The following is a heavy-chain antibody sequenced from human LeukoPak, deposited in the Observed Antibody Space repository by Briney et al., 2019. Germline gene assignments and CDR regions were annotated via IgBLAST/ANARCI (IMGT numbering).Heavy chain of an antibody. CDR2: ISSSGSTI. V-gene: IGHV3-48*03. Sequence: GGSLRLSCAASGFTFSDYEMSWVRQAPGKGLERVSYISSSGSTIYYADSVRGRFTISRDNSKNSLYLQMNSLRAEDTAVYYCARVHGAYPFDYWGQGTLVAVSS. CDR1: GFTFSDYE. CDR3: ARVHGAYPFDY. D-gene: IGHD4/OR15-4a*01. J-gene: IGHJ4*02.